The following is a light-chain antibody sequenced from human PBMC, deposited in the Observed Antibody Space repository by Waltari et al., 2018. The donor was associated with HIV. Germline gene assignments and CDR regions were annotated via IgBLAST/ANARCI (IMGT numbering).Light chain of an antibody. CDR1: QSVSSS. J-gene: IGKJ1*01. V-gene: IGKV1-5*03. Sequence: DIQMTQSPPTLSASVRDRVTHTCRASQSVSSSLAWYQQKPGKAPNLLIFKASSLQNGVPPRFSGSGSGTDFTLTISGLQPDDFATYYCQQYLTFSRTFGQGTQV. CDR2: KAS. CDR3: QQYLTFSRT.